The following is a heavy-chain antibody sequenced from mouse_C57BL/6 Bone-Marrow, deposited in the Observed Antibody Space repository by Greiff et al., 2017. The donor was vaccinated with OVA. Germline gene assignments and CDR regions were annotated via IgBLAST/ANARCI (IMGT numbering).Heavy chain of an antibody. CDR3: ARDHNWDVPLSYFDV. J-gene: IGHJ1*03. Sequence: QVQLQQPGAELVKPGASVKLSCKASGYTFTSYWMHWVKQRPGRGLEWIGRIDPNSGGTKYNEKFKSKATLTVDQPSSTAYMQLSSLTSEASAVYYCARDHNWDVPLSYFDVWGTGTTVTVSS. CDR2: IDPNSGGT. V-gene: IGHV1-72*01. D-gene: IGHD4-1*01. CDR1: GYTFTSYW.